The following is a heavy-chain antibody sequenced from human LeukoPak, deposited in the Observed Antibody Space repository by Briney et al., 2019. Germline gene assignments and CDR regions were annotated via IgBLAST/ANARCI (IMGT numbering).Heavy chain of an antibody. J-gene: IGHJ6*04. CDR3: ARGLGKVVVVPAAMMDV. CDR2: INHSGST. V-gene: IGHV4-34*01. Sequence: PSETLSLTCAVYVGSFSVYYWSWIREPPGAGLECVGDINHSGSTNYNPSLTSRVTISVDTSKNQFSLTLSSVTAADTAVYYCARGLGKVVVVPAAMMDVWGKGTTVTVSS. CDR1: VGSFSVYY. D-gene: IGHD2-2*01.